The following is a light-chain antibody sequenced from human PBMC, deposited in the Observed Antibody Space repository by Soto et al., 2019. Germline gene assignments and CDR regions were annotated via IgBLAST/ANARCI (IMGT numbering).Light chain of an antibody. CDR1: QIVNNNY. Sequence: EIVLTQPPGPLSVSPGDRVILSCRASQIVNNNYLAWYQQKPGQAPRLLIYGASTPATGTPARFSGSGSGTHFTLTVSRLEPEDFAVYYCQQYGGSAPWTFGPGTKVDMK. J-gene: IGKJ1*01. V-gene: IGKV3-20*01. CDR3: QQYGGSAPWT. CDR2: GAS.